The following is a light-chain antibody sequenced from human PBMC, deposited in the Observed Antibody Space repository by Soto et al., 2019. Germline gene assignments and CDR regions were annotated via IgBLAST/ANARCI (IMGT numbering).Light chain of an antibody. CDR1: QGISSY. J-gene: IGKJ1*01. V-gene: IGKV1-8*01. CDR3: QKYNRAPWT. CDR2: AAS. Sequence: AFRMTQSPSSLSASTGDRVTITCRASQGISSYLAWYQQKPGKAPKLLIHAASTLQSGVPSRFSGSGSGTDFTLTISCLQSEDFATYYCQKYNRAPWTFGQGTKVDIK.